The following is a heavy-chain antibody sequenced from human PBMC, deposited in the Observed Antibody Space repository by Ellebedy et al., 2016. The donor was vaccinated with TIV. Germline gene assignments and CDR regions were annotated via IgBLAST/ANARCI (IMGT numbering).Heavy chain of an antibody. Sequence: MPGGSLRLSCAVSGGSVSSNNWWSWVRQPPGKGLEWIGDIFHDGLNVQNPSLKSRVTISVDKTKNQLSLNLSAVTAADTAVYYCARVEWVQLGLEYWGQGILVTVSS. J-gene: IGHJ4*02. CDR3: ARVEWVQLGLEY. D-gene: IGHD5-18*01. V-gene: IGHV4-4*02. CDR1: GGSVSSNNW. CDR2: IFHDGLN.